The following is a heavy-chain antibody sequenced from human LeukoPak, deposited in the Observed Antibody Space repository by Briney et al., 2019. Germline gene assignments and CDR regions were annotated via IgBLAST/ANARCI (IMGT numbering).Heavy chain of an antibody. CDR1: GFTFSDYN. CDR2: ISSSSSTI. J-gene: IGHJ5*01. D-gene: IGHD6-13*01. CDR3: AKVAASDVWSSCDS. Sequence: PGGSLRLSCAASGFTFSDYNMNWVRQPPGKGLEWVSYISSSSSTIYYADSVKGRFTISRDNSKNALYLQMPSLKAEDTAVYYCAKVAASDVWSSCDSWGQGTLVTVSS. V-gene: IGHV3-48*01.